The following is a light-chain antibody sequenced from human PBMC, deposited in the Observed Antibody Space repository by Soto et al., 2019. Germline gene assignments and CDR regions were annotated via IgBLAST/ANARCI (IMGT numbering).Light chain of an antibody. CDR1: SSNIGAGYD. CDR3: QSYDSSLSGDVV. Sequence: QSVLTQPPSVSGAPGQRITISCTGSSSNIGAGYDVHWYQQLPGTSPKLLMYGNTNRPSGVPDRFSGSKSGASASLAITGLQADDEADYYCQSYDSSLSGDVVFGGGTNLTVL. CDR2: GNT. V-gene: IGLV1-40*01. J-gene: IGLJ2*01.